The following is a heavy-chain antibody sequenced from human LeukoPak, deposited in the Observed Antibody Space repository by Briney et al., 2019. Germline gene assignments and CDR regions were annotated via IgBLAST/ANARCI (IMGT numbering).Heavy chain of an antibody. CDR1: GGSISSYY. J-gene: IGHJ3*02. Sequence: AETLSLTCTVSGGSISSYYWSWIRQLPGKGLEWIGYIYYSGSTNYNSSFKSRVTISIDTSKNQFSLRLSSVTAADTAVYYCARVGEGTLDAFDIWGQGTMVTVSS. CDR3: ARVGEGTLDAFDI. CDR2: IYYSGST. V-gene: IGHV4-59*01. D-gene: IGHD3-16*01.